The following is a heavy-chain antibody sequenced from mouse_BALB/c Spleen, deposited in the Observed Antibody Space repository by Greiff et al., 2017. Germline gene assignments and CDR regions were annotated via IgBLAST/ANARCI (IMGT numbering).Heavy chain of an antibody. CDR2: IYPGGGYT. D-gene: IGHD2-3*01. CDR1: GYTFTNYW. J-gene: IGHJ4*01. CDR3: ARGGYYEDGYAMDY. V-gene: IGHV1-63*02. Sequence: QVQLQQSGAELVRPGTSVKISCKASGYTFTNYWLGWVKQRPGHGLEWIGDIYPGGGYTNYNEQFKGKATLTADTSSSTAYMQLSSLTSEDSAVYFCARGGYYEDGYAMDYWGQGTSVTVSS.